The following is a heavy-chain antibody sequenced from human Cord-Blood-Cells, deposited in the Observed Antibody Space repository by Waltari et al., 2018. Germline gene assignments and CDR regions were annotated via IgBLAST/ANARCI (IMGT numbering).Heavy chain of an antibody. CDR1: AGTFSSYA. CDR2: IIPIFGTA. CDR3: ASRGDMTTVTYDY. J-gene: IGHJ4*02. Sequence: QVQLVQSGAEVKKPGSSVKVSCKASAGTFSSYAISCVRQAPGQGLEGMGGIIPIFGTANYAQKFQGRVTITADESTSTAYMELSSLRSEDTAVYYCASRGDMTTVTYDYWGQGTLVTVSS. D-gene: IGHD4-4*01. V-gene: IGHV1-69*01.